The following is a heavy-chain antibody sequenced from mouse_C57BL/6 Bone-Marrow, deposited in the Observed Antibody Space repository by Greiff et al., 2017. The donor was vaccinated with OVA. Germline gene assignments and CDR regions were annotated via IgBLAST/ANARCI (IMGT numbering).Heavy chain of an antibody. CDR1: GYSITSGYY. D-gene: IGHD3-3*01. J-gene: IGHJ3*01. Sequence: EVQLQQSGPCLVKPSQSLSLTCSVTGYSITSGYYWNWIRQFPGNKLEWMGYISYDGSNNYNPSLKNRISITRDTSKNQFFLKLNSVTTEDTATYYCARGGLPFAYWGQGTLVTVSA. V-gene: IGHV3-6*01. CDR3: ARGGLPFAY. CDR2: ISYDGSN.